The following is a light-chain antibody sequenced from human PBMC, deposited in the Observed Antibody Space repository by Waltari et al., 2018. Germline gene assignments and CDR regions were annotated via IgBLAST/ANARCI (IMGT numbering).Light chain of an antibody. CDR2: GTT. J-gene: IGKJ4*01. CDR3: QQYDGIVVT. V-gene: IGKV3-20*01. CDR1: QSVSTIS. Sequence: EIVLTQSPGTLSLSPGERAPLSCRASQSVSTISLTWYQQKPGQAPRHLIYGTTSRATGIPDRFSGSGSGTDFTLTISRLQPEDFAIYYCQQYDGIVVTFGGGTKVEI.